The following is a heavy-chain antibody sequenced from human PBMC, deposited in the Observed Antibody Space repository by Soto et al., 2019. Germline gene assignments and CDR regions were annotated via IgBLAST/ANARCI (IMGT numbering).Heavy chain of an antibody. CDR1: GYTFTSYD. J-gene: IGHJ5*02. D-gene: IGHD2-15*01. CDR3: ASTRPRYCSGGSCYLWFDP. CDR2: MNPNSGNT. V-gene: IGHV1-8*01. Sequence: QVQLVQSGAEVKKPGASVKVSCKASGYTFTSYDINWVRQATGQGLEWMGWMNPNSGNTGYAQKFQGRVTMTRNTSISTAYMELSRLRSEDTAVYYCASTRPRYCSGGSCYLWFDPWGQGSLFTVSS.